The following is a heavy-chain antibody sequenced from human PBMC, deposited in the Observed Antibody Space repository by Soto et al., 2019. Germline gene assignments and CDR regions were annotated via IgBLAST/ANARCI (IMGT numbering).Heavy chain of an antibody. V-gene: IGHV1-24*01. J-gene: IGHJ6*04. CDR3: ARDAGSYGNSYSMDV. D-gene: IGHD3-10*01. CDR1: GYTFTSYG. CDR2: FDPEDGET. Sequence: VASVKVSCKASGYTFTSYGISWVRQAPGKGLEWMGGFDPEDGETIYAQKFQGRVTMTEDTSTDTAYMELSSLRSEDTAVYYCARDAGSYGNSYSMDVWGKGTTVTVSS.